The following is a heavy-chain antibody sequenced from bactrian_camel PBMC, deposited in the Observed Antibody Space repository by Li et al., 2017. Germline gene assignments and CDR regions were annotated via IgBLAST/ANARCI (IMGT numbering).Heavy chain of an antibody. CDR3: AADRGGGAGYCYLYRLWEYTD. Sequence: HVQLVESGGGSARAGGTLTLSCAAAIDYSTTLCMAWFRQVPGKEREGVAAITAGGTAVYADSVKGRFTISHDKSNNTVYLQMSSLNPEDTAMYYCAADRGGGAGYCYLYRLWEYTDWGQGTQVTVS. J-gene: IGHJ4*01. CDR2: ITAGGTA. D-gene: IGHD3*01. V-gene: IGHV3S53*01. CDR1: IDYSTTLC.